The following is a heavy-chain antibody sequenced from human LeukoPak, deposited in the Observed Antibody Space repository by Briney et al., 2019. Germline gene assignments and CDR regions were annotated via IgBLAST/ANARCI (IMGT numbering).Heavy chain of an antibody. J-gene: IGHJ6*03. CDR1: GYSITSTYW. V-gene: IGHV4-38-2*01. D-gene: IGHD6-13*01. Sequence: SETLSLTCAVSGYSITSTYWWGWIRQTPGTGLEWIGSLHHSGSTSYSPSLKSRVTISADTSKNQFSLRLNSVTAADTAVYYCARLTGQQLVQDYYMDVWGKGTTVTVSS. CDR3: ARLTGQQLVQDYYMDV. CDR2: LHHSGST.